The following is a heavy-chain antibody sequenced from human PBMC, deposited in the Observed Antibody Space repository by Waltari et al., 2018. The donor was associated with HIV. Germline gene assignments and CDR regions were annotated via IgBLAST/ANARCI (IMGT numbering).Heavy chain of an antibody. J-gene: IGHJ6*02. CDR3: VREAPSYCSGGRCYSGSFHNALDV. D-gene: IGHD2-15*01. V-gene: IGHV1-69*01. CDR2: IIPMWRST. CDR1: GEKLWTYG. Sequence: VQLLQSGTEVKKPGSSVRVSCNSSGEKLWTYGFHWVRPVAGQRPEWMGLIIPMWRSTTHAQNLQGRVRITADEGANIVYMDLSSVTSEDAAIYYCVREAPSYCSGGRCYSGSFHNALDVWGQGTTVIVSS.